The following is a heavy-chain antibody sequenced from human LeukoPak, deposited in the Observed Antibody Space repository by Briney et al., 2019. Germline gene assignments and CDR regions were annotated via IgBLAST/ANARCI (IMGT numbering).Heavy chain of an antibody. J-gene: IGHJ4*02. V-gene: IGHV3-7*03. Sequence: GGSLRLSWAASRFTFSSYWMSWVRQAPGKGLEWVANIKQDGSEKYYVDSVKGRFTISRDNAKNSLYLQLNSLRAEDTAVYYCARARGGYDFDYWGQGTLVTASS. CDR1: RFTFSSYW. CDR3: ARARGGYDFDY. D-gene: IGHD5-12*01. CDR2: IKQDGSEK.